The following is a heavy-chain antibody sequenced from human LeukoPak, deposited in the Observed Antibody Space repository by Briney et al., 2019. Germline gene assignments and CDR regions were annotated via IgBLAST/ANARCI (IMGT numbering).Heavy chain of an antibody. D-gene: IGHD4-23*01. V-gene: IGHV1-18*01. CDR2: ISAYNGNT. J-gene: IGHJ4*02. Sequence: ASVKVSCKASGYTFTSYGISWVRQAPGQGLEWMGWISAYNGNTNYAQKLQGRVTMTIDTSTSTAYMELRSLRSDDTAVYYCARVTFLPYGGNVNDYWGQGTLVTVSS. CDR1: GYTFTSYG. CDR3: ARVTFLPYGGNVNDY.